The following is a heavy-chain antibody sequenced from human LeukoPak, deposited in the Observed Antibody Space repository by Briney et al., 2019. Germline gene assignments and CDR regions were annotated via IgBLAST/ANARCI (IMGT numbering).Heavy chain of an antibody. D-gene: IGHD5-12*01. J-gene: IGHJ3*02. Sequence: SETLSLTCAVSGGSISSGGYSWSWIRQPPGKGLEWIGYIYHSGSTYYNPSLKSRVTISVDRSKNQFSLKLSSVTAADTAVYYCARQRGSYGGYDHDAFNIWGQGTMVTVSS. CDR3: ARQRGSYGGYDHDAFNI. V-gene: IGHV4-30-2*01. CDR2: IYHSGST. CDR1: GGSISSGGYS.